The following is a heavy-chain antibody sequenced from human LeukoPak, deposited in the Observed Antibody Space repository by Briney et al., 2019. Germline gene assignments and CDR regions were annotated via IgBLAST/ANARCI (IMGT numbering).Heavy chain of an antibody. J-gene: IGHJ5*02. CDR2: INHSGST. CDR3: ASRKVYAHWFDP. CDR1: GGSFSGYY. D-gene: IGHD2-8*01. V-gene: IGHV4-34*01. Sequence: SETLSLTCAVYGGSFSGYYWSWIRQPPGKGLEWIGEINHSGSTNHNPSLKSRVTISVDTSKNQFSLKLSSVTAADTAVYYCASRKVYAHWFDPWGQGTLVTVSS.